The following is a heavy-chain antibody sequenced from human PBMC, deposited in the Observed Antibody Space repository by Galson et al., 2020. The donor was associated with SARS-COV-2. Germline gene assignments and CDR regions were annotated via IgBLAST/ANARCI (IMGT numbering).Heavy chain of an antibody. CDR3: AKAQWSSSLYYFDY. CDR1: GGSISTIDYY. CDR2: MYYTGTT. Sequence: SETLSLTCTVSGGSISTIDYYWAWIRQPPGKGLEWIGSMYYTGTTYYNPSLKRRVAISLDKSKNQFSLRVNSMTAADMAVYFCAKAQWSSSLYYFDYWGQGTLVTVSS. D-gene: IGHD6-13*01. J-gene: IGHJ4*02. V-gene: IGHV4-39*07.